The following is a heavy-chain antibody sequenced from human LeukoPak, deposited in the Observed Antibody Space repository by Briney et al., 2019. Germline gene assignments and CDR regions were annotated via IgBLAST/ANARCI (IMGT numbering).Heavy chain of an antibody. CDR2: ISGSGGST. V-gene: IGHV3-23*01. J-gene: IGHJ4*02. D-gene: IGHD6-13*01. CDR1: GFTFSSYA. Sequence: GGSLRLSCAASGFTFSSYAMSWVRQAPGQGLEWVSAISGSGGSTYYADSVKGRFTISRDNSKNTLYLQMNSLRAEDTAVYYCASAASSSWYYFDYGGQGTLVTVSS. CDR3: ASAASSSWYYFDY.